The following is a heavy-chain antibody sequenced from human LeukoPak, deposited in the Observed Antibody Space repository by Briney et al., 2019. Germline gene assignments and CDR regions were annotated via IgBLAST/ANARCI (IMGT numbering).Heavy chain of an antibody. CDR3: ARDSPALIAVAGTEWVY. J-gene: IGHJ4*02. D-gene: IGHD6-19*01. V-gene: IGHV1-18*01. CDR1: GYTFTSYG. Sequence: GASVKVSFKASGYTFTSYGISWVRQAPGQGREWMGWISAYNGNTNYAQKLQGRVTMTTDTSTSNDYMELRSLRSDDTAVYYCARDSPALIAVAGTEWVYWGQGTLVTVSS. CDR2: ISAYNGNT.